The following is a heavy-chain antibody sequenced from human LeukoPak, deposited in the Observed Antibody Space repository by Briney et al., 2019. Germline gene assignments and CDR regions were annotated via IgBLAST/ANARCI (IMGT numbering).Heavy chain of an antibody. CDR2: INWNGGNT. Sequence: GGSLRLSCAASGFTFDDYAMSWVRHAPGKGLEWVSGINWNGGNTGSADSVKGRFTISRDNAKNSLYLQMNSLRAEDTALYYCAATYSGNWEFDYWGQGTLVTVSS. CDR3: AATYSGNWEFDY. CDR1: GFTFDDYA. V-gene: IGHV3-20*04. D-gene: IGHD1-26*01. J-gene: IGHJ4*02.